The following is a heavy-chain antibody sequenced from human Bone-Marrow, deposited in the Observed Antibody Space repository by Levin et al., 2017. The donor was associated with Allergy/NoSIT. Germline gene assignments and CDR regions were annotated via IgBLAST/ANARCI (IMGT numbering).Heavy chain of an antibody. J-gene: IGHJ4*02. CDR3: TRGGYSYAL. V-gene: IGHV3-49*03. CDR1: GFSFGDYT. D-gene: IGHD5-18*01. CDR2: IRSKASGGTT. Sequence: SCTASGFSFGDYTMSWFRQAPGMRLEWVGIIRSKASGGTTEYAASVKGRFTISRDDSKNIAYLHMNSLKTEDTGIYYCTRGGYSYALWGQGTLVTVSS.